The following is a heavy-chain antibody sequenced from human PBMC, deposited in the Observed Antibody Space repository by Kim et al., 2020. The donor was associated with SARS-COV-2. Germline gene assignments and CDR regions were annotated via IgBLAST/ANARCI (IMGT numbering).Heavy chain of an antibody. V-gene: IGHV3-7*01. D-gene: IGHD3-10*01. J-gene: IGHJ6*03. CDR1: GFTFSSYW. CDR3: VRAHYLSDMDV. Sequence: GGSLRLSCAASGFTFSSYWMSWVRQAPGKGLEWVANIKQDGGEGHCVDSVKGRFTISRDNAKNSLHLQMNSLRAEDTAVYYCVRAHYLSDMDVWGKGTTVTVSS. CDR2: IKQDGGEG.